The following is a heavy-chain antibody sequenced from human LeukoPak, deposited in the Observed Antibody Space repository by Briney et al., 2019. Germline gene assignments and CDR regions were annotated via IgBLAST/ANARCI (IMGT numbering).Heavy chain of an antibody. CDR3: AKAELGVDTFFDY. CDR1: GFTFGSYS. J-gene: IGHJ4*02. Sequence: GGSLRLSCAASGFTFGSYSMNWVRQAPGKGLEWVSYISSSGSTIYYADSVKGRFTISRDNAKNSLYLQMNSLRAEDTAFYYCAKAELGVDTFFDYWGQGTLVTVSS. D-gene: IGHD3-3*01. CDR2: ISSSGSTI. V-gene: IGHV3-48*04.